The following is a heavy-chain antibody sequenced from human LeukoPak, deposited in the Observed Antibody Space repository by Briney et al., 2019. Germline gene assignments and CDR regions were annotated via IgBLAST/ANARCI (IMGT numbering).Heavy chain of an antibody. CDR1: GGSISSYY. J-gene: IGHJ6*03. V-gene: IGHV4-4*07. D-gene: IGHD2-2*01. CDR3: ARQVPAAKGRYYYYYMDV. CDR2: IYTSGNT. Sequence: PSETLSLTCTVSGGSISSYYWSWIRQPAGKGLEWIGRIYTSGNTNYNPSLKSRVAMSVDTSKNQFSLKLNSVTAADTAAYYCARQVPAAKGRYYYYYMDVWGKGTTVTLSS.